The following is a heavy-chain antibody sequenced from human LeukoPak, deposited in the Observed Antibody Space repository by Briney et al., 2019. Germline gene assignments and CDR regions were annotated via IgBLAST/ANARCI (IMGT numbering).Heavy chain of an antibody. J-gene: IGHJ4*02. Sequence: SETLSLTCAVSGYSISSGYYWGWIRQPPGKGLEWIGSIYHSGSTYYNPSLKSRVTISVDTSKNQFSLKLSSVTAADTAVYYCARHSITMIVVAIDYWGRGTLVTVSS. CDR2: IYHSGST. CDR1: GYSISSGYY. D-gene: IGHD3-22*01. CDR3: ARHSITMIVVAIDY. V-gene: IGHV4-38-2*01.